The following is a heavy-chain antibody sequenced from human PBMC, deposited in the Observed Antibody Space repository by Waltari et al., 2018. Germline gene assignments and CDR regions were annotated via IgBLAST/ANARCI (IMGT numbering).Heavy chain of an antibody. V-gene: IGHV4-59*11. CDR3: AREEAVAGKYYFDY. D-gene: IGHD6-19*01. CDR2: IYYSGST. CDR1: GGSLSSHY. J-gene: IGHJ4*02. Sequence: QVQLQESGPGLVKPSETLSLTCPVPGGSLSSHYWSWLRQPPGKGLEWIGYIYYSGSTNYNPSLKSRVTISVDTSKNQFSLKLSSVTAADTAVYYCAREEAVAGKYYFDYWGQGTLVTVSS.